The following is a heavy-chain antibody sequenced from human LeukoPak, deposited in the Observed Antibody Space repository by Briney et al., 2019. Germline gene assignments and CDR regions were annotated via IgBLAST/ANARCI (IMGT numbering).Heavy chain of an antibody. CDR2: IYYSGST. J-gene: IGHJ4*02. CDR1: GGSIRSYY. Sequence: PSETQALTCTVSGGSIRSYYWSWIRQPPGKGLEWIGYIYYSGSTNYNPSLKSRVSISVDTSKNQFSLKLSSVTAADTAVYYCARTGSTVTMLYPFDHWDPGTLVTVSS. D-gene: IGHD4-17*01. CDR3: ARTGSTVTMLYPFDH. V-gene: IGHV4-59*01.